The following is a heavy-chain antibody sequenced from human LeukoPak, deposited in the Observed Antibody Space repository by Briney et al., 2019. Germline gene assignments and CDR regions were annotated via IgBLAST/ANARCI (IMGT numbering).Heavy chain of an antibody. Sequence: GGSLRLSCAASGFTFSSYGMPWVRQAPGKGLEWVAVIWYDGSNKYYADSVKGRFTISRDNSKNTLYLQMNSLRAEDTAVYYCARDVVPSGSGYFDYWGQGTLVTVSS. J-gene: IGHJ4*02. D-gene: IGHD3-10*01. CDR2: IWYDGSNK. CDR1: GFTFSSYG. CDR3: ARDVVPSGSGYFDY. V-gene: IGHV3-33*01.